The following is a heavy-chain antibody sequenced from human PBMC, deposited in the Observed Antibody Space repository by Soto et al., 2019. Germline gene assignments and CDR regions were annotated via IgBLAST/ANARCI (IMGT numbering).Heavy chain of an antibody. Sequence: GGSLRLSCAASGFTFSSYAMSWVRQAPGKGLEWVSAISGSGGSTYYADSVKGRFTISRDNSKNTLYLQMNSLRAEDTAVYYCAKDLLGGYSGYEPNDYWGQGTLVTVSS. D-gene: IGHD5-12*01. V-gene: IGHV3-23*01. CDR3: AKDLLGGYSGYEPNDY. CDR1: GFTFSSYA. J-gene: IGHJ4*02. CDR2: ISGSGGST.